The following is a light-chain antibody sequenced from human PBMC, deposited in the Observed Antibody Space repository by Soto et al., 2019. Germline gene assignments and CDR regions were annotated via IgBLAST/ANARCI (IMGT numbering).Light chain of an antibody. V-gene: IGKV1-39*01. Sequence: DIQMTQSPYSLSASVGDTVTITCRASQSISTYLNWYQQKPGKAPELLIYAASSLQSGVSLRFTSSGSRTDFTLTIISLQPEDFASYYCQQSYTTPLTFGGGTEVEIK. CDR3: QQSYTTPLT. J-gene: IGKJ4*01. CDR2: AAS. CDR1: QSISTY.